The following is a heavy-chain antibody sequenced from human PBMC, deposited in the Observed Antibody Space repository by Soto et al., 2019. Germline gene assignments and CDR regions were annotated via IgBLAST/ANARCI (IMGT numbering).Heavy chain of an antibody. D-gene: IGHD1-20*01. V-gene: IGHV1-69*06. J-gene: IGHJ6*02. CDR3: ASPGDNWNPYLSLGYYYCGMDV. CDR1: GGTFSSYA. Sequence: QVQLVQSGAEVKKPGSSVKVSCKASGGTFSSYAISWVRQAPGQGLEWMGGIIPIFGTANYAQKFPGRVTITAAKSTSTAYMELSSLGSEDTAVYYCASPGDNWNPYLSLGYYYCGMDVWGQGTTVTVSS. CDR2: IIPIFGTA.